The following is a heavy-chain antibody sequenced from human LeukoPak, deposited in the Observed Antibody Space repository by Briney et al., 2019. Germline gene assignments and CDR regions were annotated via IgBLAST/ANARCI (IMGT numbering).Heavy chain of an antibody. CDR1: GFTFSSYG. CDR2: ISYDGSNK. Sequence: GGSLRLSCAASGFTFSSYGMHWVRQAPGKGLEWVAVISYDGSNKYYADSVKGRFTISRDNSKNTLYLQMNSLRAEDTAVYYCAISGLVVVAAPFDYWGQGTLATVSS. J-gene: IGHJ4*02. CDR3: AISGLVVVAAPFDY. V-gene: IGHV3-30*03. D-gene: IGHD2-15*01.